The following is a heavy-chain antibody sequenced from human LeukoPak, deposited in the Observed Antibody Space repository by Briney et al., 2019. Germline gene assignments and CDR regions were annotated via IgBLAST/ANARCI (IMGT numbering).Heavy chain of an antibody. D-gene: IGHD6-6*01. CDR2: ISSSSSYI. CDR1: GFTFSSYS. J-gene: IGHJ4*02. Sequence: GGSLRLSCAASGFTFSSYSMNWVRQAPGKGLEWVSSISSSSSYIYYADSVKGRFTISRDNSKNTLNLQMNSLRAEDTAVYYCARMNSFSSKAFDYWGQGTLVTVSS. V-gene: IGHV3-21*04. CDR3: ARMNSFSSKAFDY.